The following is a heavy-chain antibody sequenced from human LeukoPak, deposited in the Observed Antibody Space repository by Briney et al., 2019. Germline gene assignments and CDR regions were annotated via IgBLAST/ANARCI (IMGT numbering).Heavy chain of an antibody. Sequence: GASVKVSCKASGYTFTSYGISWVRQAPGQGVEWMGWISAYNGNTNYAQKLQGRVTMTTDTSTSTAYMELRSLRSDDTAVYYCARDSSTIVRLLWFGELAGYYGMDVWGQGTTVTVSS. J-gene: IGHJ6*02. CDR1: GYTFTSYG. D-gene: IGHD3-10*01. CDR3: ARDSSTIVRLLWFGELAGYYGMDV. CDR2: ISAYNGNT. V-gene: IGHV1-18*01.